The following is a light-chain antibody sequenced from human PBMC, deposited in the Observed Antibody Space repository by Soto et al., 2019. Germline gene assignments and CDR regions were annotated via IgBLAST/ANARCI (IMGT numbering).Light chain of an antibody. CDR3: SSYTITTALV. J-gene: IGLJ1*01. CDR1: SSDVGGYNF. V-gene: IGLV2-14*01. CDR2: EVS. Sequence: QSVLTQPASVSGSPGQSITISCTGSSSDVGGYNFVSWYQYHPGKAPKLLIYEVSNRPSGVSDRFSGSKTGNTASLTISGLQPEDEADYYCSSYTITTALVLGSGTKVTVL.